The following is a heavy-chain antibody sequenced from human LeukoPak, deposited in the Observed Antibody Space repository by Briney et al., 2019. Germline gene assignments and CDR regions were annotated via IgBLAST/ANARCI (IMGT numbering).Heavy chain of an antibody. D-gene: IGHD2-15*01. V-gene: IGHV4-34*01. Sequence: SETLSLTCAVYGGSFSGYYWSWIRQPPGKGLEGIGEINHSGSTNYNPSLKSRVTISVDTSKNQFSLKLSSVTAADTAVYYCARGQSRKVVVVAVGYYYMDVWGKGTTVTVSS. CDR3: ARGQSRKVVVVAVGYYYMDV. J-gene: IGHJ6*03. CDR2: INHSGST. CDR1: GGSFSGYY.